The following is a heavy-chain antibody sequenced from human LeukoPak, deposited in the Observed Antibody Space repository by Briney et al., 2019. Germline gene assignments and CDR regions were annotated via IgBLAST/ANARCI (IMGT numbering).Heavy chain of an antibody. J-gene: IGHJ4*02. V-gene: IGHV3-15*01. Sequence: GSLRLSCAASGFNFRAACMSWVRQAPGKGLEWVGRIKSKLDGGTTDYAAPVRGRFTISRDDSRNTLYLQMSGLRTEDTAVYYCTTDAGYDSRWYNYWGQGTLVTVAS. CDR1: GFNFRAAC. D-gene: IGHD6-13*01. CDR2: IKSKLDGGTT. CDR3: TTDAGYDSRWYNY.